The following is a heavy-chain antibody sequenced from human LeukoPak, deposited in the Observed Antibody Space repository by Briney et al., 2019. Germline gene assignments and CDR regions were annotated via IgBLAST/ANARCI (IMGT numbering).Heavy chain of an antibody. D-gene: IGHD2-15*01. V-gene: IGHV4-4*09. CDR3: ARLRVVVASTPAENYHYYMDV. CDR1: GGSISSYY. CDR2: MYTSGST. Sequence: SETLSLTCTVSGGSISSYYWSWIRQPPGKGLEWIGYMYTSGSTNYNPSLKSRVTLSVDTSKNQFSLKLSSVTAADTAVYYCARLRVVVASTPAENYHYYMDVWGKGTTVTVSS. J-gene: IGHJ6*03.